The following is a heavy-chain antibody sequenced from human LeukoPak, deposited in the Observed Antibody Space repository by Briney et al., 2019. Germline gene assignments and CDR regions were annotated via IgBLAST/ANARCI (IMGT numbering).Heavy chain of an antibody. CDR1: GYTFTSYY. J-gene: IGHJ4*02. CDR2: INPSGGST. V-gene: IGHV1-46*01. D-gene: IGHD3-10*01. CDR3: ARARGVGSFDY. Sequence: ASVKVSCKASGYTFTSYYMHWVRQAPGQGLEWMGIINPSGGSTSYAQKFQGRVTMTRDTSISTAYMELSRLRSDDTAVNYCARARGVGSFDYWGQGTLVTVSS.